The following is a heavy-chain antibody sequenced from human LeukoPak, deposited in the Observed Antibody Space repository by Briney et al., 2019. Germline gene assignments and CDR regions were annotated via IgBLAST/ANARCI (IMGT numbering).Heavy chain of an antibody. J-gene: IGHJ4*02. CDR1: GFTFSDYS. Sequence: PGGSLRLSCAASGFTFSDYSMSWIRQAPGKGLEGVSYISSSGGNIRYADSVKGRFTISRNNAKNTLYLQMNSLRAEDTAMYYCARGQWLVRWGQGTLVTVSS. CDR3: ARGQWLVR. D-gene: IGHD6-19*01. CDR2: ISSSGGNI. V-gene: IGHV3-11*01.